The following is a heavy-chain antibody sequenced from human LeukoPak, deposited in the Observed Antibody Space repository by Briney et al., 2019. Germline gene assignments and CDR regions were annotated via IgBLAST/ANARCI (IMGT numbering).Heavy chain of an antibody. CDR3: ARDPRVGASPFDY. D-gene: IGHD1-26*01. CDR1: GGSISSSSYY. V-gene: IGHV4-39*07. J-gene: IGHJ4*02. CDR2: IYYSGST. Sequence: PSETLSLTCTVSGGSISSSSYYWGWIRQPPGKGLEWIGSIYYSGSTYYNPSLKSRVTISVDTSKNQFSLKLSSVTAADTAVYYCARDPRVGASPFDYWGQGTLVTVSS.